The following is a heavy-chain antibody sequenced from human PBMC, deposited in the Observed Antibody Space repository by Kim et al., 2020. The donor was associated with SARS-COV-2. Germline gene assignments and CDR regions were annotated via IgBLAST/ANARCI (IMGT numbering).Heavy chain of an antibody. CDR3: ARNPAKTGAVDP. J-gene: IGHJ5*02. D-gene: IGHD3-9*01. V-gene: IGHV1-8*01. Sequence: ASVKVSCKASGYTFTTYDINWVRQAPGQGLEWFGWMNPNSGNTGYAHKFQGRVTMTRDTFINTAYMELRSLNSDDTAVDYCARNPAKTGAVDPWGPGTLV. CDR2: MNPNSGNT. CDR1: GYTFTTYD.